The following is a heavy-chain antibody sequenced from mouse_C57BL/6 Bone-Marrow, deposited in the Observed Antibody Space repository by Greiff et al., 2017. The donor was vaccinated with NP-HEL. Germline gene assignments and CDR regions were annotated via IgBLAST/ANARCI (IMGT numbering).Heavy chain of an antibody. CDR1: GYTYTDYN. CDR2: INPNNGGT. Sequence: VQLKQSGPELVKPGASVKIPCKASGYTYTDYNMDWVKQSHGKSLEWIGDINPNNGGTIYNQKFKGKATLTVDKSSSTAYMELRSLTSEDTAVYYCARGVYGNYGSWFAYWGQGTLVTVSA. D-gene: IGHD2-1*01. V-gene: IGHV1-18*01. J-gene: IGHJ3*01. CDR3: ARGVYGNYGSWFAY.